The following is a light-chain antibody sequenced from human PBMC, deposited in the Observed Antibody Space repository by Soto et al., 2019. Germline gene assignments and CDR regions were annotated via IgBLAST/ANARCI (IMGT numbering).Light chain of an antibody. CDR3: QQTDSFPYT. J-gene: IGKJ2*01. CDR2: TAS. CDR1: QGITSW. V-gene: IGKV1-12*01. Sequence: DLHMTQSPSSVSASVGDRVTITCRASQGITSWLVWYQQKPGKAPKLLIYTASSLQSGVPSRFSGSGSGTDFSLTISSLQPEDFATYYCQQTDSFPYTFGRGTKVEIK.